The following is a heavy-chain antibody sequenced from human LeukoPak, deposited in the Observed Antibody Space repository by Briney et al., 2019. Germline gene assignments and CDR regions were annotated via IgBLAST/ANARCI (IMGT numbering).Heavy chain of an antibody. CDR3: ARGGSGSGSYYNRAFDY. Sequence: SQTLSLTCAVSGGSISSGGYSWSWIRQPPGKGLEWIGYIYHSGSTYYNPSLKSRVTISVDRSKNQFSLKLSSVTAADTAVYYCARGGSGSGSYYNRAFDYWGQGTLVTVSS. CDR1: GGSISSGGYS. D-gene: IGHD3-10*01. J-gene: IGHJ4*02. CDR2: IYHSGST. V-gene: IGHV4-30-2*01.